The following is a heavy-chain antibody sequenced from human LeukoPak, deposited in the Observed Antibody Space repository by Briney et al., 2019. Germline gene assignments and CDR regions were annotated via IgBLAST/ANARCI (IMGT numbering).Heavy chain of an antibody. V-gene: IGHV3-48*03. Sequence: GGGLVQPGGSLRLSCAASGFTFSSYEMNWVRQAPGKGLEWVSYISSSGSTIYYADSVKGRFTISRDNAKNSLYLQMNSLRAEDTAVYYCARPAPATEDYYYYMDVWGKGTTVTISS. CDR3: ARPAPATEDYYYYMDV. CDR2: ISSSGSTI. D-gene: IGHD2-2*01. CDR1: GFTFSSYE. J-gene: IGHJ6*03.